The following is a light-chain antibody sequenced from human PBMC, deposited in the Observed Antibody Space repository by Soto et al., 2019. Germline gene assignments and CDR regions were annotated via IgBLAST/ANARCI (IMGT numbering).Light chain of an antibody. CDR1: SSDVGGYNY. CDR3: SSYTSSSTLGV. Sequence: ALTQPASVSGSPGQSITISCTGTSSDVGGYNYVSWYQQHPGKAPKLMIYEVSNRPSGVSNRFSGSKSGNTASLTISGLQAEDEADYYCSSYTSSSTLGVFGSGTKVTVL. J-gene: IGLJ1*01. CDR2: EVS. V-gene: IGLV2-14*01.